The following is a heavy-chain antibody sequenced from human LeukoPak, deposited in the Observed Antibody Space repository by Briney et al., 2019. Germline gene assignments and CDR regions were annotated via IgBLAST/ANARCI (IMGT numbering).Heavy chain of an antibody. V-gene: IGHV3-74*03. CDR1: GFPLSSYW. J-gene: IGHJ4*02. CDR3: SRSQFDY. Sequence: PGGSLRLSCEPSGFPLSSYWMLWVRQAPGKGLVWVSRISGDGTIKTYADFVRGRFIVSRDNTKNILYLQMNSLKVEDTATYFCSRSQFDYWGQGVLVTVSS. CDR2: ISGDGTIK.